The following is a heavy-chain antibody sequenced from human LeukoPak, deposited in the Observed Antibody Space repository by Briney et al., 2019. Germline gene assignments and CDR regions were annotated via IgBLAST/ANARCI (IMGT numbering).Heavy chain of an antibody. D-gene: IGHD6-19*01. V-gene: IGHV5-51*01. CDR1: GYTFTNNW. J-gene: IGHJ4*02. Sequence: GESLKISCKVSGYTFTNNWIGWVRQKPGKGLEWMGILYPGDSDTRYSPSFQGQVTISADKSISTAYLQWSSLKASDTAMYYCARSAGYSSGWFSKDYWGQGTLVTVSS. CDR2: LYPGDSDT. CDR3: ARSAGYSSGWFSKDY.